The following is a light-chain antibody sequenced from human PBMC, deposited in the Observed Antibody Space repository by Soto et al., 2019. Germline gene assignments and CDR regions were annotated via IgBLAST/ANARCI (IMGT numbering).Light chain of an antibody. V-gene: IGKV1-6*01. CDR3: QQVNPYSPWT. CDR1: QGIRND. Sequence: ASPLTQSPSSLSASVGNRVPITCRASQGIRNDLGWYQQKPGKAPKLLIYAASSLQSGVPSRFSGSGSGTEFTLTISSLQPDDFTTYYCQQVNPYSPWTFGQGANVDIK. J-gene: IGKJ1*01. CDR2: AAS.